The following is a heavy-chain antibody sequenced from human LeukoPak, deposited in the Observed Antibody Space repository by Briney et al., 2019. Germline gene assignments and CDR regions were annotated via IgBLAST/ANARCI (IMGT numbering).Heavy chain of an antibody. CDR2: INPNSGGT. D-gene: IGHD2-2*01. Sequence: ASVKVSCKASGYTFTGYYMHWVRQAPGQGLEWMGWINPNSGGTNYAQKFQGRVTMTRDTSISTAYMELSRLRSDDTAVYYCARDGGYCSSTSCRRNAFDIWGQGTMVTVSS. CDR1: GYTFTGYY. V-gene: IGHV1-2*02. J-gene: IGHJ3*02. CDR3: ARDGGYCSSTSCRRNAFDI.